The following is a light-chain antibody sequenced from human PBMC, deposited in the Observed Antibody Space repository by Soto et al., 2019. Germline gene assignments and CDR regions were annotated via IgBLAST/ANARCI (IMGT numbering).Light chain of an antibody. CDR1: QTVSGSY. CDR3: QHYGSSPECT. Sequence: IVLTQSPATLSLSPGERATLSCRASQTVSGSYLAWYQHKPGQAPRLLIYGEFSRATGIPDRFSGSGSGTDFTLTISRLEPEDFEVYYCQHYGSSPECTFGQGTKVDIK. CDR2: GEF. V-gene: IGKV3-20*01. J-gene: IGKJ1*01.